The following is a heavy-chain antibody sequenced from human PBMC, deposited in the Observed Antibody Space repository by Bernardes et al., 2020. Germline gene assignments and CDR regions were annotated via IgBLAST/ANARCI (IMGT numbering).Heavy chain of an antibody. D-gene: IGHD7-27*01. CDR3: ARDNWGALDY. CDR2: KSYTGANI. J-gene: IGHJ4*01. Sequence: PETLSLTCSVSAGSVTVGYSYWSWILQPPGKGLEWFGYKSYTGANINDNPSLKSRVNISIDPSKNQFSLKLSSVTTADTAVYYCARDNWGALDYWGQGSLVTGSS. V-gene: IGHV4-61*01. CDR1: AGSVTVGYSY.